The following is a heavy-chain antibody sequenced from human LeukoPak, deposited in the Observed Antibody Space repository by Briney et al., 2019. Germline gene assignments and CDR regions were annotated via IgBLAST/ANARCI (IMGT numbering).Heavy chain of an antibody. CDR1: GFTFDDYA. J-gene: IGHJ4*02. Sequence: GGSLRLSCAASGFTFDDYAMHWVRQAPGKGLEWVSGISWNSGSIGYADSVKGRFTIFRDNAKNSLYLQMNSLRAEDTALYYCAKGDSSSWYGEGSFDYWGQGTLVTVSS. V-gene: IGHV3-9*01. CDR2: ISWNSGSI. CDR3: AKGDSSSWYGEGSFDY. D-gene: IGHD6-13*01.